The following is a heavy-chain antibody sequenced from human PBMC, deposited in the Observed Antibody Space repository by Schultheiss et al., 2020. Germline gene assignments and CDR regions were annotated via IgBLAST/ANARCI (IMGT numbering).Heavy chain of an antibody. J-gene: IGHJ3*02. D-gene: IGHD3-22*01. CDR3: ARVPGDHYDSSGYWAFDI. CDR2: IYHSGST. V-gene: IGHV4-38-2*01. Sequence: SETLSLTCAVSGDSSPSGYYWGWIRQPPGKGLEWIGSIYHSGSTSYNPSLKSRVTISLDMSQNQFSLRLSSLTAADTAVYYCARVPGDHYDSSGYWAFDIWGQGTMVTVSS. CDR1: GDSSPSGYY.